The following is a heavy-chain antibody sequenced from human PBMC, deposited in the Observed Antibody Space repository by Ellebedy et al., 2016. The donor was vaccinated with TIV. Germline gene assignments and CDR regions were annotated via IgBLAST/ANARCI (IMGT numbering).Heavy chain of an antibody. CDR2: ISSSSSYI. CDR3: AREYCSGGSCYPSEDY. CDR1: GFTFSSYS. J-gene: IGHJ4*02. V-gene: IGHV3-21*01. D-gene: IGHD2-15*01. Sequence: GESLKISXAASGFTFSSYSMNWVRQAPGKGLEWVSSISSSSSYIYYADSVKGRFTISRDNAKNSLYLQMNSLRAEDTAVYYCAREYCSGGSCYPSEDYWGQGTLVTVSS.